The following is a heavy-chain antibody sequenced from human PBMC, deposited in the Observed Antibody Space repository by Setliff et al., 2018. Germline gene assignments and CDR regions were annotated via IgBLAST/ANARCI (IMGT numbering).Heavy chain of an antibody. CDR2: INHSGST. CDR3: RFWSGYYKNDY. Sequence: SETLSLTCTVYGGSFSDYYWGWVRQPPGKGLEWIGEINHSGSTNYIPSLKSRLTISVDTSKNQFSLKLSSVTAADTAMYYCRFWSGYYKNDYWGQGKLVTV. CDR1: GGSFSDYY. D-gene: IGHD3-3*01. V-gene: IGHV4-34*01. J-gene: IGHJ4*02.